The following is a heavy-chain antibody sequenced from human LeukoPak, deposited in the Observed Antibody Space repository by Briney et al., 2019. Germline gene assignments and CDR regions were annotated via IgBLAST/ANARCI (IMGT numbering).Heavy chain of an antibody. J-gene: IGHJ5*01. V-gene: IGHV4-39*01. Sequence: PSETLSLTCTVSGDSINDSRYYWGWIRQPPGKGLEWIGSSYYSGTTFYNLSLKSRVTISVDTSKNQFSLKLTSVTAADTAVYYCARLYPSWGSWFDPWGQGTLVSVSS. CDR2: SYYSGTT. D-gene: IGHD7-27*01. CDR1: GDSINDSRYY. CDR3: ARLYPSWGSWFDP.